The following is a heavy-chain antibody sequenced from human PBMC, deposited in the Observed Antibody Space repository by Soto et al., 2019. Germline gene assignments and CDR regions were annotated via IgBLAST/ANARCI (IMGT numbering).Heavy chain of an antibody. V-gene: IGHV1-3*01. CDR2: INAGNGDT. D-gene: IGHD3-10*01. CDR1: GYTFSNYA. J-gene: IGHJ5*01. Sequence: ASVKGSCKASGYTFSNYAVYWVRQAPGQRREWLGWINAGNGDTKYSQNFKGRVTITRDKSASTTYMELVSLRSEDTAVYYCARGRWVRGPGKYYLDSWGQGSVVTSPQ. CDR3: ARGRWVRGPGKYYLDS.